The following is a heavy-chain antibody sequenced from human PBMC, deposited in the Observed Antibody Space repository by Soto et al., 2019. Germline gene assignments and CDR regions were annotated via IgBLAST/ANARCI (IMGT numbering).Heavy chain of an antibody. CDR3: ARGAFPGNYYIWSLDY. CDR1: GGSISSNY. D-gene: IGHD3-10*01. Sequence: PSETLSLTCTVSGGSISSNYWSWIRQPPGKGLEWIGYIYHSGSANSLKSRVTMSLDTSKNQFSLKLTSVTAADTAVYYCARGAFPGNYYIWSLDYWGQGTLVTVSS. CDR2: IYHSGSA. J-gene: IGHJ4*02. V-gene: IGHV4-59*01.